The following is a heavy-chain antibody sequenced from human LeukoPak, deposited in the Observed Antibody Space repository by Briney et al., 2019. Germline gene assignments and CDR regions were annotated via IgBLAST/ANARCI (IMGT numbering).Heavy chain of an antibody. Sequence: GGSLRLSCAASGFTFSSSWMGWARQAPGKGLEGVANIKEDGSWKHYAVSVQGRFTISRDNAKNSLYLQMNSLRAEDTAVYYCARDRGWYHADSWGQGTLVTVSS. CDR2: IKEDGSWK. V-gene: IGHV3-7*01. CDR1: GFTFSSSW. D-gene: IGHD6-19*01. J-gene: IGHJ4*02. CDR3: ARDRGWYHADS.